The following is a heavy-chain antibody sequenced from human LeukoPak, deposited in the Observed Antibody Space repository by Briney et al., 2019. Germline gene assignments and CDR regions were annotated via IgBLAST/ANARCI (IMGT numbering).Heavy chain of an antibody. Sequence: GGSLRLSCAASGFTFSSYGMHWVRQAPGKGLEWVTVISYDGSNKYYADSVRGRFTISRDNSKNTLYLQMNSLRAEDTAVYFCAKGWYYYDSSGPRYFDYWGQGTLVTVSS. D-gene: IGHD3-22*01. CDR1: GFTFSSYG. CDR2: ISYDGSNK. V-gene: IGHV3-30*18. CDR3: AKGWYYYDSSGPRYFDY. J-gene: IGHJ4*02.